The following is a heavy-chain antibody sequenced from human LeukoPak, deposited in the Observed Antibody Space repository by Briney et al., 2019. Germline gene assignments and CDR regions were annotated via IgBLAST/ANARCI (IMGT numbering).Heavy chain of an antibody. D-gene: IGHD3-3*01. V-gene: IGHV4-34*01. CDR2: INHSGST. CDR3: ARGCDFWSGYCYFDY. Sequence: SVTLSLTCAVYGGSFSGYYWSWIRQPPGKGLEWIGEINHSGSTNYNPSLKSRVTISVDTSKNQFSLKLSSVTAADTAVYYCARGCDFWSGYCYFDYWGQGTLVTVSS. CDR1: GGSFSGYY. J-gene: IGHJ4*02.